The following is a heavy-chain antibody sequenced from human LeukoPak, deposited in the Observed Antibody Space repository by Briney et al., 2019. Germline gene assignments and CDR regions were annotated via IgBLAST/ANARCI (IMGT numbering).Heavy chain of an antibody. Sequence: PGGSLRLSCAASGFTFTDYYMSWLRQAPGKGLEWVAVISYEGSNKYYTDSVKGRFTISRDNPKNTLYLQMNSLRAEDTAVYYCAKAAGYEHVLDYWGQGTLVTVSS. D-gene: IGHD1-1*01. J-gene: IGHJ4*02. V-gene: IGHV3-30*18. CDR2: ISYEGSNK. CDR1: GFTFTDYY. CDR3: AKAAGYEHVLDY.